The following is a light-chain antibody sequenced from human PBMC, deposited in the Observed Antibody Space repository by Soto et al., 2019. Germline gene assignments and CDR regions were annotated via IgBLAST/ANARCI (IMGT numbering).Light chain of an antibody. J-gene: IGLJ2*01. V-gene: IGLV2-14*01. Sequence: QSALTQPASVSGSPGQSITISCTGTSSDVGGYNYVSWYQQHPGKAPKLMIYDVSNRPSGVSNRFSGSKSGNTASLTISGLQAGDEADYYCSSYTSSIVVFGGGTKLTVL. CDR1: SSDVGGYNY. CDR2: DVS. CDR3: SSYTSSIVV.